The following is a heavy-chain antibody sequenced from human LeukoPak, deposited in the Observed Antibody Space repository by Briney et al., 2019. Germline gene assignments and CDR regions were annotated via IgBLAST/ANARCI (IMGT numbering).Heavy chain of an antibody. J-gene: IGHJ5*02. CDR2: NYHSGST. V-gene: IGHV4-30-2*01. CDR3: ARAMVRGVTNWFDP. CDR1: VGSISSGVYS. D-gene: IGHD3-10*01. Sequence: SQTLSLTCAVSVGSISSGVYSGSCIRQPPGEGLECLGYNYHSGSTDYKPSLKSRVTISVDTSKNQFSLKLRPVTAADTAVYYCARAMVRGVTNWFDPWGQGTLVTVSS.